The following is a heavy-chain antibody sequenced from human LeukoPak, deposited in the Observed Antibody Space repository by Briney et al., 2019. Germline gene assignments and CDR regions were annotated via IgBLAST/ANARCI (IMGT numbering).Heavy chain of an antibody. CDR3: AIPLTYDSSGYYYFPGFDY. CDR1: VGTLSSYA. CDR2: IIPILGIA. Sequence: ASVKVSCKASVGTLSSYAISWVRQAPGQGLEWMGRIIPILGIANYAQKFQGRVTITADKSTSTAYMELSSLRSEDTAVYYCAIPLTYDSSGYYYFPGFDYWGQGTLVTVSS. D-gene: IGHD3-22*01. J-gene: IGHJ4*02. V-gene: IGHV1-69*04.